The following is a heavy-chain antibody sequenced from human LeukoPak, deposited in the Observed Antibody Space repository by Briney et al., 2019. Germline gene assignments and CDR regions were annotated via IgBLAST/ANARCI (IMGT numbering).Heavy chain of an antibody. Sequence: GRSLSLSCEASGFSFSHYGMYWVRQAPGKGLEWVAVVSSDGNTKYYADSVKGRFTISRDNSKNIVYLQMNSGRAEDTAVYYCAKEGGSSFTAHWDYWGQGTLVTVSS. V-gene: IGHV3-30*18. D-gene: IGHD3-10*01. CDR1: GFSFSHYG. J-gene: IGHJ4*02. CDR3: AKEGGSSFTAHWDY. CDR2: VSSDGNTK.